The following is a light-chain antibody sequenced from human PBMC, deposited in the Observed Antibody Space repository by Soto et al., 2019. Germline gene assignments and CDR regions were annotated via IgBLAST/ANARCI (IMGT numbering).Light chain of an antibody. CDR2: AAS. V-gene: IGKV1-39*01. CDR1: QSITRY. Sequence: DIQMTQSPSSLSASVGDRVNITCRASQSITRYLNWYQQKPGKAPNLLIYAASSLHSGVPSRFSGAGSGTDFTLTISSLQPEDFATYYCQQTSRTPKTFGQGTRLEIK. J-gene: IGKJ5*01. CDR3: QQTSRTPKT.